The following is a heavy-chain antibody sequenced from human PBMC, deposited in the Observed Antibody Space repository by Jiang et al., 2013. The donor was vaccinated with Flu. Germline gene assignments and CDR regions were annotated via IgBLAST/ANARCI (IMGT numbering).Heavy chain of an antibody. CDR2: TYFRSKWYD. V-gene: IGHV6-1*01. Sequence: SQTLSLTCAISGDSVSSNSAAWTWIRQSPSRGLEWLGRTYFRSKWYDDYAPSVASRLTIILDTSKNQFSLQMSSATPEDTAVYYCARGLYSGNYYYHGYWGQGTLVTVSS. J-gene: IGHJ4*02. CDR1: GDSVSSNSAA. D-gene: IGHD1-26*01. CDR3: ARGLYSGNYYYHGY.